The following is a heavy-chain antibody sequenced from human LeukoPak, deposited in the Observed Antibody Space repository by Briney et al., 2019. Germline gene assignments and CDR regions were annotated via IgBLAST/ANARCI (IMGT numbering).Heavy chain of an antibody. CDR2: ICRSNGTI. Sequence: SLKLSCCGFGFSFFSYSIHWGRQIPGKGLEWVAGICRSNGTINYSDSLKGQFTISRDNDKTSVYFHMNSLRADDTAFYYCAKDSTPRGLQLAFYFDYWGQGALVTVSS. CDR1: GFSFFSYS. CDR3: AKDSTPRGLQLAFYFDY. J-gene: IGHJ4*02. V-gene: IGHV3-9*01. D-gene: IGHD5-24*01.